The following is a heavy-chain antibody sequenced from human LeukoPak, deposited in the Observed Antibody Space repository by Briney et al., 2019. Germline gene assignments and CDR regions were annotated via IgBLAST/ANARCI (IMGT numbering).Heavy chain of an antibody. V-gene: IGHV4-4*07. CDR1: GGSISSYY. D-gene: IGHD6-25*01. CDR2: IYTSGST. Sequence: SETLSRTCTVSGGSISSYYWSWIRQPAGKGLEWIGRIYTSGSTNYNPSLKSRVTMSVDTSKNQFSLKLSSVTAADTAVYYCARDFGVIAADYYYYYMDVWGKGTTVTVSS. CDR3: ARDFGVIAADYYYYYMDV. J-gene: IGHJ6*03.